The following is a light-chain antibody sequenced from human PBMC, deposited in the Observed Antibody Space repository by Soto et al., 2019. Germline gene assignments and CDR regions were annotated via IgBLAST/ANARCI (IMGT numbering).Light chain of an antibody. J-gene: IGKJ3*01. Sequence: DFQLTQSPSFLSASVGDRVTITCRASQGLSSYLAWYQQKPGMAPKLLIYSTSTLQSGVPARFSGSASGTEFTLTISSLQPEDFATYYCQQLNSYPITFGPGTKVDI. V-gene: IGKV1-9*01. CDR2: STS. CDR1: QGLSSY. CDR3: QQLNSYPIT.